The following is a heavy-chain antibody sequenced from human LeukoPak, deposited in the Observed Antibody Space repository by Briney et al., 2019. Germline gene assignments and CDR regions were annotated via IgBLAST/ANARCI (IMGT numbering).Heavy chain of an antibody. J-gene: IGHJ4*02. CDR3: ARDLTGGSYAY. Sequence: PSETLSLTCSVSGGSISSSSYYWGWIRQPPGKGLEWIGNIYYSGSTCYNPSLKSRVTISVDTSKNQFSLKLSSVAAADTAVYYCARDLTGGSYAYWGQGTLSPSPQ. V-gene: IGHV4-39*07. D-gene: IGHD1-26*01. CDR1: GGSISSSSYY. CDR2: IYYSGST.